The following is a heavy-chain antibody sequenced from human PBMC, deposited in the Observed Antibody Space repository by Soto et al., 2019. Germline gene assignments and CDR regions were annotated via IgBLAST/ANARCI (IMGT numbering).Heavy chain of an antibody. Sequence: EVQLVESGGDLVQPGGSLRLSCAASGFIFSDYTMTWVRQAPGRGLEFVSHISSSGRAIFYAASVKGRFTVSRDNANNSRSVKDTSLRDEDRPVYFCTRDHSGSIWFVGVYYFFGMDVWGQGTAVTVSS. CDR2: ISSSGRAI. CDR3: TRDHSGSIWFVGVYYFFGMDV. D-gene: IGHD6-13*01. J-gene: IGHJ6*02. V-gene: IGHV3-48*02. CDR1: GFIFSDYT.